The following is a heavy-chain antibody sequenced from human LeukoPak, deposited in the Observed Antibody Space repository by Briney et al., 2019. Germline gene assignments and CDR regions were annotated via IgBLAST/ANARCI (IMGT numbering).Heavy chain of an antibody. D-gene: IGHD4-17*01. CDR2: ISGSGGST. V-gene: IGHV3-23*01. CDR3: AKVPTTVTIKANDY. Sequence: GGSLRLSCAASGFTLSSYAMSWVRQAPGKGLEWVSAISGSGGSTYYADSVKGRFTISRDNSKNTLYLQMNSLRAEDTAVYYCAKVPTTVTIKANDYWGQGTLVTVSS. CDR1: GFTLSSYA. J-gene: IGHJ4*02.